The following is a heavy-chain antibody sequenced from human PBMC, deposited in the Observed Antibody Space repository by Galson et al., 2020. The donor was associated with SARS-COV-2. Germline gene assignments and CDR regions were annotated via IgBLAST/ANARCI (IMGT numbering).Heavy chain of an antibody. D-gene: IGHD2-15*01. CDR1: GFTFSSHW. CDR2: IKQDGSNT. V-gene: IGHV3-7*05. Sequence: TGGSLRLSCAASGFTFSSHWMSWVRQGPEKGLEWVANIKQDGSNTYYVDSVKGRFTISRDNAKNSLYLQMNSLRAEDTGVYYCVRNGGSFDYWGQGTLVIVSS. J-gene: IGHJ4*02. CDR3: VRNGGSFDY.